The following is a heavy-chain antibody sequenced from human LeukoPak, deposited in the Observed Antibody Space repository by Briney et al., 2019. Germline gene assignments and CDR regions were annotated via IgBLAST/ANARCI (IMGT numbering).Heavy chain of an antibody. CDR2: INHSGST. Sequence: SETLSLTCAVYGGSFSGYYWSWIRQPPGKGLEWIGEINHSGSTNYNPSLKSRVTISVDTSKNQFSLKLSSVTAADTAVYYCARDTGGTTHYYYYYYMDVWGKGTTVTVSS. D-gene: IGHD1-1*01. CDR3: ARDTGGTTHYYYYYYMDV. J-gene: IGHJ6*03. V-gene: IGHV4-34*01. CDR1: GGSFSGYY.